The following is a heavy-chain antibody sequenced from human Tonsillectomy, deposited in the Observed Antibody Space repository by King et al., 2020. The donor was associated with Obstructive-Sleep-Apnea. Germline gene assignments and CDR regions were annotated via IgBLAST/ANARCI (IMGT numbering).Heavy chain of an antibody. CDR1: GYTFTNYA. Sequence: VQLVESGAEVKKPGASVKVSCKASGYTFTNYAISWVRQAPGQGLEWMGWISAYNGNTNYAQKLQGRVNMTTDTSTSTAYMDLKNLRSDDTAVYYCARDRGIVGILTPLRGAREPHYFDYWGQGTLVTVSS. J-gene: IGHJ4*02. D-gene: IGHD1-26*01. CDR2: ISAYNGNT. CDR3: ARDRGIVGILTPLRGAREPHYFDY. V-gene: IGHV1-18*04.